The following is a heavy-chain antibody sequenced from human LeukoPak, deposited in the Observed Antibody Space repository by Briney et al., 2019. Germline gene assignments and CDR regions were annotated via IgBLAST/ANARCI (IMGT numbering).Heavy chain of an antibody. J-gene: IGHJ4*02. V-gene: IGHV4-30-4*08. CDR3: ARVGRPALGIGGLFDY. CDR2: IYYSGST. Sequence: SQTLSLTCTVSGGSISSGNYYWSWIRQPPGKGLEWIGYIYYSGSTYDNPSLKSRVTISVDTSKNQFSLKLSYVTAADTAVYNCARVGRPALGIGGLFDYWGQGTLVTVSS. CDR1: GGSISSGNYY. D-gene: IGHD7-27*01.